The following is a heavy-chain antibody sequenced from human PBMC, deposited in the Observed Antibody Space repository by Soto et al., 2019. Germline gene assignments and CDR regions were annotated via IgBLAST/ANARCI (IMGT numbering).Heavy chain of an antibody. CDR1: GYTFTSYG. Sequence: ASVKVSCKASGYTFTSYGISWVRQAPGQGLEWMGWISAYNGNTNYAQKLQGRVTMTTDTSTSTAYMELRSLRSDDTAVYYCARGGGEEGIAAAGTGKNWFDPWGQGTLVTVSS. CDR2: ISAYNGNT. D-gene: IGHD6-13*01. CDR3: ARGGGEEGIAAAGTGKNWFDP. V-gene: IGHV1-18*01. J-gene: IGHJ5*02.